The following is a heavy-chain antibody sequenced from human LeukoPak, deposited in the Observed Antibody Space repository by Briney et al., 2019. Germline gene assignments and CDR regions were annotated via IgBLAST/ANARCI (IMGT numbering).Heavy chain of an antibody. D-gene: IGHD6-19*01. V-gene: IGHV3-23*01. Sequence: GGFLRLSCAASGFTFSTFSMNWVRQAPGKGLEWVSAITGSGGSTYYADSVKGRFTISRDNSKNTLYLQMNSLRAEDTAVYYCAKGQRAGYSSGWFGGYWGQGTLVTVSS. CDR3: AKGQRAGYSSGWFGGY. CDR1: GFTFSTFS. CDR2: ITGSGGST. J-gene: IGHJ4*02.